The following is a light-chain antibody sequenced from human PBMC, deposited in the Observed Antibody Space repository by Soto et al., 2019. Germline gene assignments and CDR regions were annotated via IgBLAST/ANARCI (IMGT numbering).Light chain of an antibody. CDR1: QSLLHSNGNIY. CDR3: MQDIQAPRS. V-gene: IGKV2-28*01. Sequence: DIVLTQSPLSLTVTPGEPASISCRSSQSLLHSNGNIYLDWYLQKPGQSPQLLIYLGSIRASGVTDRFSGSGSGTDFTLKITRVEAEDVGVYDCMQDIQAPRSFGLGTKVEIK. J-gene: IGKJ1*01. CDR2: LGS.